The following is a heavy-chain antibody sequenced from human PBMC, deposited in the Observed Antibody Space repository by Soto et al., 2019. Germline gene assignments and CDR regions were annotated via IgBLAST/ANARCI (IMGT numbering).Heavy chain of an antibody. V-gene: IGHV3-48*03. J-gene: IGHJ6*02. CDR3: ARDSLIAVAEWVPYYGMDV. D-gene: IGHD6-19*01. CDR1: GFTFSSYE. CDR2: ISSSGSTI. Sequence: QTGGSLRLSCAASGFTFSSYEMNWVRQAPGKGLEWVSYISSSGSTIYYADSVKGRFTISRDNAKNSLYLQMNSLRAEDTAVYYCARDSLIAVAEWVPYYGMDVWGQGTTVTVSS.